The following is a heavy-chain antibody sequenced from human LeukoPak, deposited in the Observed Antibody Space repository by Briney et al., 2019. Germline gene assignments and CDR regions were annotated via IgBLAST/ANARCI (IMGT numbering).Heavy chain of an antibody. V-gene: IGHV3-11*04. Sequence: GGSLRLSCAASKFTFSDYYMSWIRQAPGRGLEWVSYISSSGGTIYYADSVKGRFTISRDNAKKSLYPQMNSLRAEDTAVYYCARDLGAVTGLFDYWGQGTLVTVSS. D-gene: IGHD4-17*01. CDR2: ISSSGGTI. J-gene: IGHJ4*02. CDR1: KFTFSDYY. CDR3: ARDLGAVTGLFDY.